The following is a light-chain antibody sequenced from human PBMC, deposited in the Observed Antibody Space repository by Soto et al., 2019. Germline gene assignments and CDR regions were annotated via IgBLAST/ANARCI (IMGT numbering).Light chain of an antibody. V-gene: IGLV1-40*01. CDR3: CSYAGSYTFVV. CDR1: SSNIGAGYD. Sequence: QSVLTQPPSVSGAPGQRVTISCTGSSSNIGAGYDVHWYQQLPGTAPKLLIYGNSNRPSGVPDRFSGSKSGTSASLAITGLQAEDEADYYCCSYAGSYTFVVFGTGTKVTVL. CDR2: GNS. J-gene: IGLJ1*01.